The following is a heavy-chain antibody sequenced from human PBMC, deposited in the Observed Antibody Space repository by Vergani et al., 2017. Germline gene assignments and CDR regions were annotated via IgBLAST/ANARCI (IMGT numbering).Heavy chain of an antibody. CDR3: ARVPFDGDYRLGFDY. Sequence: QVQLVQSGAEVKKPGSSVKVSCKASGGTFSSYAISWVRQAPGQGLEWMGRIIPIFGTANYAQKFQGRVTITADESTSTAYMELSSLRSEETAVYYCARVPFDGDYRLGFDYWGQGTLVTVSS. CDR1: GGTFSSYA. V-gene: IGHV1-69*18. D-gene: IGHD4-17*01. CDR2: IIPIFGTA. J-gene: IGHJ4*02.